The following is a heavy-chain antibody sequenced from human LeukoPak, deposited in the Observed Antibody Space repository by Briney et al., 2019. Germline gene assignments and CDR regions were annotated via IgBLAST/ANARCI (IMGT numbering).Heavy chain of an antibody. D-gene: IGHD3-22*01. Sequence: GGSLRLSCAASGFTFSSYWMHWVRQAPGKGLVWVSRINSNGSPTQYADSVKGRFTISRDNAKNTLYLQMNSLRAEDAAVYYCARDLGQYYDTSDNWFDPWGQGTLVTVSS. CDR3: ARDLGQYYDTSDNWFDP. CDR1: GFTFSSYW. V-gene: IGHV3-74*01. CDR2: INSNGSPT. J-gene: IGHJ5*02.